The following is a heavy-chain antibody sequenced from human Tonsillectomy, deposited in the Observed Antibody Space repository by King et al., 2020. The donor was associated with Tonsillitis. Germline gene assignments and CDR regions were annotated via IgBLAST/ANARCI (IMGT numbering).Heavy chain of an antibody. J-gene: IGHJ4*02. CDR3: ASYGDYPYFDY. V-gene: IGHV3-48*03. CDR2: ISSSGSAI. CDR1: GFTFSSFE. Sequence: VQLVQSGGGLVQPGGSLRLSCAASGFTFSSFEMNWVRQAPGKGLEWVSYISSSGSAIYYADSVKGRFTISRDNAKNSLHLQMNSLRGEDTAVYYCASYGDYPYFDYWGQGTQVTVSS. D-gene: IGHD4-17*01.